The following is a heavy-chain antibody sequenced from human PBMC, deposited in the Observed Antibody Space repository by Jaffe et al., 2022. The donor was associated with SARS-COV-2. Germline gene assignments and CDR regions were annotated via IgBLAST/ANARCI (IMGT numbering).Heavy chain of an antibody. CDR3: AKGSSGYQFIIDY. CDR2: ISWNSGSI. D-gene: IGHD3-22*01. J-gene: IGHJ4*02. CDR1: GFTFDDYA. Sequence: EVQLVESGGGLVQPGRSLRLSCAASGFTFDDYAMHWVRQAPGKGLEWVSGISWNSGSIGYADSVKGRFTISRDNAKNSLYLQMNSLRAEDTALYYCAKGSSGYQFIIDYWGQGTLVTVSS. V-gene: IGHV3-9*01.